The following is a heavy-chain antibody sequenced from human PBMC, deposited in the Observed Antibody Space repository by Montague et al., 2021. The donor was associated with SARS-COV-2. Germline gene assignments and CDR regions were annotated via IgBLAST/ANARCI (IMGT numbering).Heavy chain of an antibody. CDR1: GFRFSNFA. Sequence: SLRLSCAASGFRFSNFAMSWVRQAPGKGLEWVSSISGGDGSTYYADSVKGCFTISRDNSKNTLYLQMNSLRAGDTAVYYCAKDLVDYWGQGTLVTVSS. CDR2: ISGGDGST. CDR3: AKDLVDY. V-gene: IGHV3-23*01. D-gene: IGHD2-15*01. J-gene: IGHJ4*02.